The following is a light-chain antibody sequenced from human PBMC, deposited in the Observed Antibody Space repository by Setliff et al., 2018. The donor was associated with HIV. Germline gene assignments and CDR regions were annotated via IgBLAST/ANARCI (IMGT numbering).Light chain of an antibody. CDR2: DVS. J-gene: IGLJ1*01. V-gene: IGLV2-14*01. CDR1: SSDVGGSNY. CDR3: SSYGNSPYV. Sequence: QSVLTQPASVSGSPGQSITISCTGTSSDVGGSNYVSWYQQHPGKAPRLMIYDVSKRPSGVPDRFSGSKSGNTASLTISGLQAEDEADYYCSSYGNSPYVFGTGTKVTV.